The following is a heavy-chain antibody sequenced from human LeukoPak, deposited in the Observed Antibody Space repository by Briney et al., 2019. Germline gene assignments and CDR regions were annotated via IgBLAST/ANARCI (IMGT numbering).Heavy chain of an antibody. V-gene: IGHV3-15*01. D-gene: IGHD3-10*01. CDR2: IKSKTDGETT. CDR3: TTDLGTYYHGSQRLIPIDY. J-gene: IGHJ4*02. Sequence: GALWLSWVGSGFPFTNAWVRWVRQGPGKGLGMIGRIKSKTDGETTNYAEPVRGRFTISRDDSKSAVYLQMNSLKIEDTAVYYCTTDLGTYYHGSQRLIPIDYWGQGTLVTVSS. CDR1: GFPFTNAW.